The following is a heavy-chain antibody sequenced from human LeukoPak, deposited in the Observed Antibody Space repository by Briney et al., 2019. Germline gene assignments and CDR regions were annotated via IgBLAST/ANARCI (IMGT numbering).Heavy chain of an antibody. D-gene: IGHD4-23*01. Sequence: GGSLRLSCAASEFAFSTYNMNWVRQAPGKGLEWVSYISTGSSTTYYADSVKGRFTISRDNVENPLYLQMNSPRDEDTAVYYCARVAAGYSVNYFDYWGQGTLVTVSS. J-gene: IGHJ4*02. V-gene: IGHV3-48*02. CDR3: ARVAAGYSVNYFDY. CDR2: ISTGSSTT. CDR1: EFAFSTYN.